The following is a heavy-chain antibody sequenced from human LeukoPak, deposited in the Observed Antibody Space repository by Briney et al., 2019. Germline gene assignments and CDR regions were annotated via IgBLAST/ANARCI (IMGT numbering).Heavy chain of an antibody. CDR1: GYTFAGYY. CDR3: ARVGPWVNPDYYYYYMDV. Sequence: ASVKVSCKSSGYTFAGYYIHWVRQAPGQGLEWMGWMNPNSGNTGYAQKFQGRVTITRNTSISTAYMELNSLRGEDTAVYYCARVGPWVNPDYYYYYMDVWGKGTTVTVSS. V-gene: IGHV1-8*03. CDR2: MNPNSGNT. D-gene: IGHD1-14*01. J-gene: IGHJ6*03.